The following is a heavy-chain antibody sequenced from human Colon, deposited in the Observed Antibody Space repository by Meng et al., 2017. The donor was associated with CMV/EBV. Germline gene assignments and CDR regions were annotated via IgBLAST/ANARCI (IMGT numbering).Heavy chain of an antibody. CDR3: ARGSEYFDFWSSSD. Sequence: GESLKISCVGSEFTFSNYAMSWVRQAPGKGLEWVSAISGGGTTTFYADSVKGRYTISRDNSKNTLYPQMDSLRGEDTAIYYCARGSEYFDFWSSSDWGQGTLVTVSS. J-gene: IGHJ4*02. D-gene: IGHD3-3*01. CDR1: EFTFSNYA. V-gene: IGHV3-23*01. CDR2: ISGGGTTT.